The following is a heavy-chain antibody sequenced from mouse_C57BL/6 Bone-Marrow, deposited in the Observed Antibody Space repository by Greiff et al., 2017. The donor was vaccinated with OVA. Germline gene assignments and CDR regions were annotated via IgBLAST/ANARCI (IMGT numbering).Heavy chain of an antibody. V-gene: IGHV1-22*01. J-gene: IGHJ3*01. CDR3: ARGSLLLRYPAY. CDR2: INPNNGGT. CDR1: GYTFTDYN. D-gene: IGHD1-1*01. Sequence: VQLQQSGPELVKPGASVKMSCKASGYTFTDYNMHWVKQSHGKSLEWIGYINPNNGGTSYNQKFKGKATLTVNKSSSTAYMELRSLTSEDSAVYYCARGSLLLRYPAYWGQGTLVTVSA.